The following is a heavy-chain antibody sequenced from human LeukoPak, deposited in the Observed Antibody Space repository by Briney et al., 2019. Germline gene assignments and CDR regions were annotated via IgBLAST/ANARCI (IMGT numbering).Heavy chain of an antibody. Sequence: PSETLSLTCAVYGGSFSGYYWSWIRQPPGKGLEWIGEINHSGSTNYNPSLKSRVTISVDTSKNQFSLKLSSVTAADTAVYYCARHVSLRMAAAGFDYWGQGTLVTVSS. V-gene: IGHV4-34*01. D-gene: IGHD6-13*01. CDR1: GGSFSGYY. CDR2: INHSGST. J-gene: IGHJ4*02. CDR3: ARHVSLRMAAAGFDY.